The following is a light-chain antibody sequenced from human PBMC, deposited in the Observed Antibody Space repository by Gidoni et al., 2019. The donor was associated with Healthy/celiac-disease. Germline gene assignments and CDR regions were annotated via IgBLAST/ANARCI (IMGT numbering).Light chain of an antibody. CDR2: GAS. V-gene: IGKV3-15*01. Sequence: EIVMTQSPATLSVSPGETATLSRRASQSVSSNLAWYQQKPGQAPRLLIYGASTRATGGPARCSSSGAGAEFTLTISSLQSEDFAVYYCRQYNNWPPWTFXQXTKVEIK. CDR3: RQYNNWPPWT. J-gene: IGKJ1*01. CDR1: QSVSSN.